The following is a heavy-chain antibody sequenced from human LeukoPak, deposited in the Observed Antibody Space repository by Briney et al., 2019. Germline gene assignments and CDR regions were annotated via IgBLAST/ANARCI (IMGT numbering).Heavy chain of an antibody. CDR3: ARGGPSSSWQYFDY. CDR1: GFTFSSYS. V-gene: IGHV3-21*01. D-gene: IGHD6-13*01. CDR2: ISSSSSYI. Sequence: GGSLRLSCAASGFTFSSYSMNWVRQAPGKGLEWVSSISSSSSYIYYADSVKGRFTISRDNSKNTLYLQMNSLRAEDTAVYYCARGGPSSSWQYFDYWGQGTLVTVSS. J-gene: IGHJ4*02.